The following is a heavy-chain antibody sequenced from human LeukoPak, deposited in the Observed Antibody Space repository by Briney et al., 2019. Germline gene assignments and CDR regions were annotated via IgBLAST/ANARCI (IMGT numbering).Heavy chain of an antibody. CDR1: GFTFSTYW. CDR2: IKQDGSET. Sequence: GGSLRLSCAASGFTFSTYWMSWVRQAPGKGLEWVANIKQDGSETYYVDSVKGRFTISRDNAKNSRYLQINSLRAEDTAVYYCARGDGDYEGAEWFDPWGQGTLVTVCS. V-gene: IGHV3-7*01. CDR3: ARGDGDYEGAEWFDP. D-gene: IGHD4-17*01. J-gene: IGHJ5*02.